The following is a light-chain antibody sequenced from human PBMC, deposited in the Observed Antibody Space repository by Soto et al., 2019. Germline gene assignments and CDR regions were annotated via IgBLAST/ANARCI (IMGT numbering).Light chain of an antibody. CDR1: SSNIGAGYD. Sequence: QSVLTQPPSVSGAPGQRVTISCTGSSSNIGAGYDIHWYQQLPGTAPKLLIYGNNNRPSGVPDRFSGSKSGTSASLAITGLQAEDEADYYCQSFDGSLSGSVFGIGTKVTVL. V-gene: IGLV1-40*01. CDR2: GNN. CDR3: QSFDGSLSGSV. J-gene: IGLJ1*01.